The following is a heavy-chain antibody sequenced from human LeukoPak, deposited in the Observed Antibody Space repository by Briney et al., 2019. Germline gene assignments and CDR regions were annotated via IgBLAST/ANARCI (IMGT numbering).Heavy chain of an antibody. CDR1: GFTFSSYA. J-gene: IGHJ6*02. V-gene: IGHV3-30-3*01. CDR3: ARDINYDFWSGYYKARYYGMDV. D-gene: IGHD3-3*01. Sequence: GRSLRLSCAASGFTFSSYAMHWVRQAPGKGLEWVAVISYDGSNKYYADSVKGRFTISRDNSKNTLYLQMNSLRAEDTAVYYCARDINYDFWSGYYKARYYGMDVWGQGTTVTVSS. CDR2: ISYDGSNK.